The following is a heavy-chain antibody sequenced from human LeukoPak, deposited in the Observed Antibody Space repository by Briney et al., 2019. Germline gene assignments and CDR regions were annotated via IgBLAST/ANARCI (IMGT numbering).Heavy chain of an antibody. CDR2: SGSS. CDR1: GGSFSDFY. D-gene: IGHD3-10*01. CDR3: ARTRRHYYGSGKDLTPWPAGLDV. Sequence: SETLSLTCTVSGGSFSDFYWSWIRQSPGQGLEWIGYSGSSNYNPSLKSRVTISVDTSKRHFSLTLSSVPAADTGIYYCARTRRHYYGSGKDLTPWPAGLDVWGQGTTVIVS. V-gene: IGHV4-59*01. J-gene: IGHJ6*02.